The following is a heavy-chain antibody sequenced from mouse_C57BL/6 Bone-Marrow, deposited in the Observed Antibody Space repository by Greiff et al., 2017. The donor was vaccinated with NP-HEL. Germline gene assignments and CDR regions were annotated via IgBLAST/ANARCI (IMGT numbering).Heavy chain of an antibody. CDR1: GYTFTSYG. Sequence: QVQLKESGAELARPGASVKLSCKASGYTFTSYGISWVKQRTGQGLEWIGEIYPRSGNPYYNEKFKGKATLTADKSSSTAYMELLSLTSEDSAVYFCARGIYYYGSRSYWGQGTTLTVSS. V-gene: IGHV1-81*01. D-gene: IGHD1-1*01. J-gene: IGHJ2*01. CDR3: ARGIYYYGSRSY. CDR2: IYPRSGNP.